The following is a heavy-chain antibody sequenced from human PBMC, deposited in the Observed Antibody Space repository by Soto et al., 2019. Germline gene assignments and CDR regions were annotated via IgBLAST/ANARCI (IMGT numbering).Heavy chain of an antibody. Sequence: AAANVSCKASGYTFTSYDMHWARQAPGQRLELVGWRYAVNGITXXVENFRCRVXVRRETCGSTAXMEVSXRRSDDTAVYYCASDKITGILDYWCQGTLVTDSS. CDR1: GYTFTSYD. CDR2: RYAVNGIT. J-gene: IGHJ4*02. CDR3: ASDKITGILDY. V-gene: IGHV1-3*01. D-gene: IGHD1-20*01.